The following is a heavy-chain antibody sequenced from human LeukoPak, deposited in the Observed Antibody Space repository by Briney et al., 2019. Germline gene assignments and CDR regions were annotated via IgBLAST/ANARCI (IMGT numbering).Heavy chain of an antibody. CDR2: ISWNSGSI. V-gene: IGHV3-9*01. CDR3: AKARGYSGYGEPHFDY. Sequence: GGSLRLSCAASGFTFDDYAMHWVRQAPGKGLEWVSGISWNSGSIGYADSVKGRFTISRDNAKNSLYLQMNSLRAEDTALYYCAKARGYSGYGEPHFDYWGQGTLVTVSS. CDR1: GFTFDDYA. J-gene: IGHJ4*02. D-gene: IGHD5-12*01.